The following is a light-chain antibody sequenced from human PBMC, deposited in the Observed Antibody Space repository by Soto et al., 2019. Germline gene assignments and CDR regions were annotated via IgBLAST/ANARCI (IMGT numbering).Light chain of an antibody. CDR1: STNIGSNY. V-gene: IGLV1-51*01. CDR2: DND. J-gene: IGLJ2*01. Sequence: QSVLTQPPSVSAAPGQKVTISCSGSSTNIGSNYVSWYQQLPGTAPKLLIYDNDVRPSGIPDRFSGSKSGTSATLGITGLQTGDEADYYCGTWDTSLSGVVFGGGTKLTVL. CDR3: GTWDTSLSGVV.